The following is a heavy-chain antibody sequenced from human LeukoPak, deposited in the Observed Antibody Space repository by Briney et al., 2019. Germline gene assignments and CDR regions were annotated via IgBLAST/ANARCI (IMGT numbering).Heavy chain of an antibody. D-gene: IGHD1-1*01. CDR3: ARDRTSRHSSFDY. J-gene: IGHJ4*02. V-gene: IGHV4-38-2*02. CDR2: IYHSGST. CDR1: SYSISSGYY. Sequence: SETLSLTCTVSSYSISSGYYWGWIRQPPGKGLEWIGSIYHSGSTYYNTSLMSRDTISVDTSKNQFSLKLSSVTAADTAVYYCARDRTSRHSSFDYWGQGTLVTVSS.